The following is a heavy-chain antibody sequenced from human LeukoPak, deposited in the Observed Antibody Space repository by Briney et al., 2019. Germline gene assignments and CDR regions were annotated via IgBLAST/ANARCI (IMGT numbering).Heavy chain of an antibody. CDR1: GYSFTSYW. CDR3: ARLANYYGSGRPSDYYYYGMDV. Sequence: GESLKISCKGSGYSFTSYWIGWVRQMPGKGLEWMGIIYPGDSDTRYSPSFQGQVTISADKSITTAYLQWSSLKASATAMYSCARLANYYGSGRPSDYYYYGMDVWGKGTTVTVSS. V-gene: IGHV5-51*01. CDR2: IYPGDSDT. D-gene: IGHD3-10*01. J-gene: IGHJ6*04.